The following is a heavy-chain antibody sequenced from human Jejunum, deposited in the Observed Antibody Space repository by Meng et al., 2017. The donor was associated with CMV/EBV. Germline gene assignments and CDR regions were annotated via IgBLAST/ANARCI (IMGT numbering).Heavy chain of an antibody. CDR3: SRDESAGSSTDF. Sequence: ASGVTLRAKGMDWVGRSQGKGLEWVASIDSSGRYMDYADSLKGRFTISRDNAKKSLFLQMNGLRVEDTATYYCSRDESAGSSTDFRGHGTLVTVSS. CDR2: IDSSGRYM. V-gene: IGHV3-21*01. J-gene: IGHJ4*01. D-gene: IGHD3-10*01. CDR1: GVTLRAKG.